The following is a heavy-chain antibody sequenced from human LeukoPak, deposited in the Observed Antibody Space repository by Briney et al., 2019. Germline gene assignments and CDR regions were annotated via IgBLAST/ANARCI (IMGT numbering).Heavy chain of an antibody. D-gene: IGHD3-10*02. V-gene: IGHV3-23*01. J-gene: IGHJ6*04. CDR1: GFTFSNYG. Sequence: AGGSLRLSCAASGFTFSNYGMSWVRQAPGEGLEWVSALSGSSGTTYYADSVKGRFIISRDNSKDTLYLQMNSLRAEDTAVYYCAELGITMIGGVWGKGTTVTISS. CDR2: LSGSSGTT. CDR3: AELGITMIGGV.